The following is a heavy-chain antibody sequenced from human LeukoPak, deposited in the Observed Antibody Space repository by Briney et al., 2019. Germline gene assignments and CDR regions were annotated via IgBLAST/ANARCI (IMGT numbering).Heavy chain of an antibody. V-gene: IGHV4-61*02. J-gene: IGHJ5*02. CDR1: GGSISSGSYY. Sequence: SETLSLTCTVSGGSISSGSYYWSWIRQPAGKGLEWIGRIYTSGSTNYNPSLKSRVTISVDTSKNQFSLKLSSVTAADTAVYYCAREVNYYGSGRPYNWFDPWGQGTLVTVSS. CDR3: AREVNYYGSGRPYNWFDP. D-gene: IGHD3-10*01. CDR2: IYTSGST.